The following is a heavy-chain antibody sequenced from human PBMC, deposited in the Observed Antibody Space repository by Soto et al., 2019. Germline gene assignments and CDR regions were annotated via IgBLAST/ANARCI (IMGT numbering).Heavy chain of an antibody. CDR2: IIPIFGTA. Sequence: QVQLVQSGAEVKKPGSSVKVSCKASGGTFSSYAISWVRQAPGQGLEWMGGIIPIFGTANYAQKFQGRVTITADESTSTAYMELSSLRSEDTAVYYCARDDEGCSGGSCYGLGRKSYYYYGMDVWGQGTTVTVSS. CDR1: GGTFSSYA. V-gene: IGHV1-69*12. CDR3: ARDDEGCSGGSCYGLGRKSYYYYGMDV. D-gene: IGHD2-15*01. J-gene: IGHJ6*02.